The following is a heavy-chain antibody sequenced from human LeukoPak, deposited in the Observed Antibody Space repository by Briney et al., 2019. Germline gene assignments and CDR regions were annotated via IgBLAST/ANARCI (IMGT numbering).Heavy chain of an antibody. Sequence: PGGSLRLSCAASGFTFSSSSINWVRQAPGKGLEWVSHLCSGSGSISYADSVKGRFTISRDNAKNSLYLQMNSLRDEDTAVYYCVRTMGVVWGIAFDIWGEGTMVSVSS. J-gene: IGHJ3*02. D-gene: IGHD3-16*01. CDR3: VRTMGVVWGIAFDI. CDR1: GFTFSSSS. V-gene: IGHV3-48*02. CDR2: LCSGSGSI.